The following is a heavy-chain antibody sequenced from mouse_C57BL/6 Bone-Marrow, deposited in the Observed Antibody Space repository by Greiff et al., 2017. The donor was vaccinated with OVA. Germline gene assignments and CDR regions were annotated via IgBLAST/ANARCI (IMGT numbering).Heavy chain of an antibody. CDR3: SRRGYYDYDNAMDY. CDR2: IYPRSGNT. CDR1: GYTFTSYG. Sequence: VQLQQSGAELARPGASVKLSCKASGYTFTSYGISWVKQRTGQGLEWIGEIYPRSGNTYYNEKLKGKATLTADKSSSTAYMELRSLTSEDSAVYFCSRRGYYDYDNAMDYWGQGTSVTVSS. J-gene: IGHJ4*01. V-gene: IGHV1-81*01. D-gene: IGHD2-4*01.